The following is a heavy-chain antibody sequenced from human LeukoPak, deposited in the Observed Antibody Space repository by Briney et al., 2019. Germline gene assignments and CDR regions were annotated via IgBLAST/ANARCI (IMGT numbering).Heavy chain of an antibody. V-gene: IGHV1-18*01. J-gene: IGHJ4*02. Sequence: ASVKVSCKASGYAFTNYGISWVRQAPGQGLEWMGWISTYNDNTNYAQKLQGRVTMTTDTSTSTAYMELRSLRSDDTAVYYCARWYGDYGDYGRHFDYWGQGTLVTASS. CDR1: GYAFTNYG. D-gene: IGHD4-17*01. CDR2: ISTYNDNT. CDR3: ARWYGDYGDYGRHFDY.